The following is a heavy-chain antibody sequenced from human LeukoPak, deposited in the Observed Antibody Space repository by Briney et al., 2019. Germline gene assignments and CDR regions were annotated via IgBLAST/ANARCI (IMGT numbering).Heavy chain of an antibody. CDR2: INPSGGST. CDR3: ARSEQDGYNLNWFDP. D-gene: IGHD5-24*01. Sequence: GASVKVSCKASGYTFTSYYMHWVRQAPGQGLEWMGIINPSGGSTSYAQKFQGRVTMTRDTSTSIVYMELSSLRSEDTAVYYCARSEQDGYNLNWFDPWGQGTLVTVSS. CDR1: GYTFTSYY. J-gene: IGHJ5*02. V-gene: IGHV1-46*01.